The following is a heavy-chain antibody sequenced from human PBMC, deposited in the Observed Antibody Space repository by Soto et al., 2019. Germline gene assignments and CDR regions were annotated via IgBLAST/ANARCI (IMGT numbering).Heavy chain of an antibody. V-gene: IGHV3-21*01. D-gene: IGHD2-15*01. CDR3: ARSLVGAATAS. CDR1: GCTFSTYS. Sequence: PGGSLRLSCAASGCTFSTYSMHWVRQAPGKGLEWVSSIDATSVYTFYAASVQGRFTVSRANAQNSLYLQMNSLRAEDTAVYYCARSLVGAATASWGQGTLVTVSS. CDR2: IDATSVYT. J-gene: IGHJ5*02.